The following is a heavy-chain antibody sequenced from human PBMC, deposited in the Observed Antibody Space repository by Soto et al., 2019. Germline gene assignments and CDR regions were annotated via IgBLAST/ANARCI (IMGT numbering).Heavy chain of an antibody. CDR2: ISYDGGNK. D-gene: IGHD1-1*01. CDR1: GFTFSSYA. J-gene: IGHJ6*02. Sequence: GGSLRLSCAASGFTFSSYAMHWVRQAPGKGLEWVAVISYDGGNKYYADSVKGRFTISRDNSKNTLYLQMNSLRAEDTAVYYCARDSNSWLEGHYHYYRMGVWGQGTTVTVSS. CDR3: ARDSNSWLEGHYHYYRMGV. V-gene: IGHV3-30-3*01.